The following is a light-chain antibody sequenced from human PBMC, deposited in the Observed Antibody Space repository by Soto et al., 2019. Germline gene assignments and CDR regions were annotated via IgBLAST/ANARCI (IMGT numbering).Light chain of an antibody. CDR1: SSGVENYNL. Sequence: QSVLTQPASVSGSPGQSITLSCTRASSGVENYNLVSWYQHHPGKAPKLIIYEGSQRPSGVSDRFSGSKSGNTASLTISGLQAEDEADYYCSSYAGGVVFGGGTKVTVL. J-gene: IGLJ3*02. CDR3: SSYAGGVV. CDR2: EGS. V-gene: IGLV2-23*01.